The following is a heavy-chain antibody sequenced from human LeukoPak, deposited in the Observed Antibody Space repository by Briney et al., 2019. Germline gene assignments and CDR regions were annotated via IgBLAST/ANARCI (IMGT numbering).Heavy chain of an antibody. J-gene: IGHJ4*02. CDR3: AKPPFGTGTTWVDY. Sequence: GGSLRLSCAASGFTFSSYAMSWVRQAPGKGLEWVSAISGSGGSTYYADSVKGRFTISRDNSKNTLYLQMNSLRAEDTAVYYRAKPPFGTGTTWVDYWGQGTLVTVSS. CDR2: ISGSGGST. V-gene: IGHV3-23*01. CDR1: GFTFSSYA. D-gene: IGHD1-7*01.